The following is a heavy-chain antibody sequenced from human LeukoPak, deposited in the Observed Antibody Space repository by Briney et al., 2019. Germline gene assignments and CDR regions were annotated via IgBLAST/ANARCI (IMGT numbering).Heavy chain of an antibody. V-gene: IGHV4-59*08. D-gene: IGHD6-13*01. CDR3: ARAHSTSWYFDY. CDR2: IYYSGST. CDR1: GGSISSYY. J-gene: IGHJ4*02. Sequence: PSETLSLTCTVSGGSISSYYWSWIRQPPGKGLEWIGYIYYSGSTNYNPSLKSRVAISVDTSKNQFSLKLSFVTAADTAVYYCARAHSTSWYFDYWGQGTLVTVSS.